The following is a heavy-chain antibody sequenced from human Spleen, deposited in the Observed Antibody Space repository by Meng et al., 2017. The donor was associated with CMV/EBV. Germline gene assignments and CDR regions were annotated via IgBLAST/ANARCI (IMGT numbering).Heavy chain of an antibody. V-gene: IGHV3-7*01. Sequence: GESLKISCAASGFTFSSYWMSWVRQAPGKGLEWVANIKQDGSEKYYVDSVKGRFTISRDNAKNSLYLQMSSLRVEDTAMYYCVREITVTTYWGQGTLVTVSS. CDR1: GFTFSSYW. D-gene: IGHD4-11*01. J-gene: IGHJ4*02. CDR3: VREITVTTY. CDR2: IKQDGSEK.